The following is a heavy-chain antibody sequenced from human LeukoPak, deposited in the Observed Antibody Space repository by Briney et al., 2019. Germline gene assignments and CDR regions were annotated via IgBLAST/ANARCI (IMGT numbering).Heavy chain of an antibody. CDR1: GYTFTSYG. CDR2: VSAYNGNT. CDR3: ARGQYDGGNYYYMDV. J-gene: IGHJ6*03. Sequence: ASVKVSCKASGYTFTSYGISWVRQAPGQGLEWMGWVSAYNGNTNYAQKLQGRVTMTTDTSTSTAYMELRSLRSDDTAVYYCARGQYDGGNYYYMDVWGKGTTVTVSS. V-gene: IGHV1-18*01. D-gene: IGHD3-16*01.